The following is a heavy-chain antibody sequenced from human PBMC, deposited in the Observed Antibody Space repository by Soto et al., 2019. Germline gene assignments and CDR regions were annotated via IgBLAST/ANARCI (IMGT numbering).Heavy chain of an antibody. Sequence: GGSLRRSCAAAGFTFSKYGMHWVRQAPGKGLEWVAVISYDGSNIYYGDSVKGRFTISRDNSKNTLYLQVNSLRPEDTAVYYCAKDRIQLWWRGYHYYGMDVWGQGTTVTVSS. CDR2: ISYDGSNI. D-gene: IGHD5-18*01. V-gene: IGHV3-30*18. CDR1: GFTFSKYG. CDR3: AKDRIQLWWRGYHYYGMDV. J-gene: IGHJ6*02.